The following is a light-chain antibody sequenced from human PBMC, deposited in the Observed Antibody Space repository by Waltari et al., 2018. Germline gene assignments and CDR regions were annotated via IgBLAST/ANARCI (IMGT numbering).Light chain of an antibody. Sequence: QSALTQPASVSGSPGQSITISCTATSSDIGTFDYVSWYQQHPGTAPKVVIFDVSNRPSGVSNRFSGSKSAYTASLTISGLQADDEADYYCSSFTPSSTLVFGGGTRLNVL. CDR2: DVS. CDR1: SSDIGTFDY. V-gene: IGLV2-14*03. J-gene: IGLJ2*01. CDR3: SSFTPSSTLV.